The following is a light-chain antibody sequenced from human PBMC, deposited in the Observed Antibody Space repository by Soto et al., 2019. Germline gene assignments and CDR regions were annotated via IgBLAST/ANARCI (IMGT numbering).Light chain of an antibody. CDR2: AAS. Sequence: DMQMTQSPSSLSASVGDEVTITCRASQTIMTYLNWYQLKPGKPPRLLIYAASSLQSGVPSRFSGSGSGTEFTLTISSLQPEDFAPYYSLQHNSYPWTFGQGTKVDIK. CDR1: QTIMTY. V-gene: IGKV1-17*01. J-gene: IGKJ1*01. CDR3: LQHNSYPWT.